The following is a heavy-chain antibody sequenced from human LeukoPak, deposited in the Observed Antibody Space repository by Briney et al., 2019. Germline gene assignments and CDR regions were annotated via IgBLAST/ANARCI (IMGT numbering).Heavy chain of an antibody. D-gene: IGHD6-13*01. V-gene: IGHV4-4*09. CDR1: GGSISSYY. CDR3: AFMGGGSNWYSFDY. Sequence: PSETLSLTCTVSGGSISSYYWSWIRQPPGKGLEWIGYIYTSGTTYYNPSLKSRVTISVDTSKKQFSLKLSTVTAADTAVYYCAFMGGGSNWYSFDYWGQGTLVTVSS. CDR2: IYTSGTT. J-gene: IGHJ4*02.